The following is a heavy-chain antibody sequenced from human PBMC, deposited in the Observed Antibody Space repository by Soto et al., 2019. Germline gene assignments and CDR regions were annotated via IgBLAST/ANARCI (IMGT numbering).Heavy chain of an antibody. J-gene: IGHJ3*02. CDR2: INPSGGST. D-gene: IGHD3-22*01. Sequence: ASVKVSCKASGYTFTSYYMHWVRQAPGQGLEWMGIINPSGGSTSYAQKFQGRVTMTRDTSTSTVYMELSSLRSEGTAVYYCARGRVQTSHYYDSSAEQASDIWGQGTMVTVSS. V-gene: IGHV1-46*01. CDR1: GYTFTSYY. CDR3: ARGRVQTSHYYDSSAEQASDI.